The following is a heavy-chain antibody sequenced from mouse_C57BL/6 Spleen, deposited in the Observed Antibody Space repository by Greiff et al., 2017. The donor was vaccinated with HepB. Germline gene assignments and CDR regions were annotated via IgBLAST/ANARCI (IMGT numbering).Heavy chain of an antibody. J-gene: IGHJ4*01. Sequence: EVQLQQSGPELVKPGASVKISCKASGYTFTDYYMDWVKQSHGKSLEWIGDINPNNGGTIYNQKFKGKATLTVDKSSSTASMELRSLTAEDTEVYYCGRGWDYAMDYWGQGTSVTVSS. V-gene: IGHV1-18*01. D-gene: IGHD3-3*01. CDR2: INPNNGGT. CDR1: GYTFTDYY. CDR3: GRGWDYAMDY.